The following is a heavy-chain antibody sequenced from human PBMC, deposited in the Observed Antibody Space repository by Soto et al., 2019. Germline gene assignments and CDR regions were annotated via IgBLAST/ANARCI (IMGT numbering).Heavy chain of an antibody. D-gene: IGHD6-13*01. Sequence: QVQLVESGGGVVQPGRSLRLSCAASGFTFSSYAMHSVRQAPGKGLEWVAVISYDGSNKYYADSVKGRFTISRDNSKNTLYLQMNSLRAEDTAVYYCARDQQLVPFDYWGQGTLVTVSS. J-gene: IGHJ4*02. V-gene: IGHV3-30-3*01. CDR3: ARDQQLVPFDY. CDR1: GFTFSSYA. CDR2: ISYDGSNK.